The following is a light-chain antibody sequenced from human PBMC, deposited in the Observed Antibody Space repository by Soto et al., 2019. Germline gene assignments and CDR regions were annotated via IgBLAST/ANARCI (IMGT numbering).Light chain of an antibody. CDR2: SAS. J-gene: IGKJ5*01. V-gene: IGKV3D-20*02. Sequence: EVVLTQSPGTLSLSPGERVTLSCRASQSVASSYLAWYQQKPGRAPRLLFYSASSRATGIPDRFSGSGSGTDFTLTISRLEPEDFAVYYCQQRHMWPITFGQGTRLEIK. CDR1: QSVASSY. CDR3: QQRHMWPIT.